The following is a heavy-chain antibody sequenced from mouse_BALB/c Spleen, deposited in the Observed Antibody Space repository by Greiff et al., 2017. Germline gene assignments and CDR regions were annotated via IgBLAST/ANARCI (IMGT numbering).Heavy chain of an antibody. J-gene: IGHJ4*01. CDR2: IDPYYGGT. Sequence: VQLQQFGAELVKPGASVKISCKASGYTFTDYNMDWVKQSHGKSLEWIGNIDPYYGGTSYNQKFKGKATLTVDKSSSTAYMQLKSLTSEDSAVYYCARSVRREYYYAMDYWGQGTSVTVSS. D-gene: IGHD2-14*01. CDR3: ARSVRREYYYAMDY. CDR1: GYTFTDYN. V-gene: IGHV1-34*02.